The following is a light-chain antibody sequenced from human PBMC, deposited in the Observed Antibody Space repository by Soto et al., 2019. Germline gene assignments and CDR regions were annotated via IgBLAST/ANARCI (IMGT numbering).Light chain of an antibody. CDR2: GAS. Sequence: EIVMTQSAATLSVSPGERATLSCRASQSVSSNLAWYQRKPGQAPRLLIYGASTRATGIPARFSGSRSGTEFTLTISSLQSEDFAVYCCQQYNNWPPWTVGQGTKVEIK. CDR1: QSVSSN. V-gene: IGKV3-15*01. J-gene: IGKJ1*01. CDR3: QQYNNWPPWT.